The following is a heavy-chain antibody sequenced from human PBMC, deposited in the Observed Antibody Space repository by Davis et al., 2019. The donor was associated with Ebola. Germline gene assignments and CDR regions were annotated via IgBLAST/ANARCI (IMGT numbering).Heavy chain of an antibody. D-gene: IGHD2-2*01. J-gene: IGHJ6*02. CDR1: GFTFSSYA. CDR2: ISGSGGST. Sequence: PGGSLRLSCAASGFTFSSYAMSWVRQAPGKGLEWVSAISGSGGSTYYADSVKGRFTISRDNSKNTLYLQMNSLRAEDTAVYYCAKDGGYCSSTSCLGFGMDVWGQGATVTVSS. CDR3: AKDGGYCSSTSCLGFGMDV. V-gene: IGHV3-23*01.